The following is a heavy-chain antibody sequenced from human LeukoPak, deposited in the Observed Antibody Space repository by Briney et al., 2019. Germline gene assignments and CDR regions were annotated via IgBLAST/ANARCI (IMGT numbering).Heavy chain of an antibody. Sequence: PGGSLRLSCVASGFPFRDYYFSWVRQAPGPGREWLSFISASGNIIHYEDSVKGRFTISRDDAKNSVFLQMDRLRPEDTALYYCARHMVITPFASWGQGTLVTVSS. CDR2: ISASGNII. CDR1: GFPFRDYY. V-gene: IGHV3-11*01. J-gene: IGHJ4*02. D-gene: IGHD4/OR15-4a*01. CDR3: ARHMVITPFAS.